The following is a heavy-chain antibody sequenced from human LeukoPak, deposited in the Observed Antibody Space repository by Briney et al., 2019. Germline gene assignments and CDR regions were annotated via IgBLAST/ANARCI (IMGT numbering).Heavy chain of an antibody. CDR3: ARGLAFGVAAAFDI. J-gene: IGHJ3*02. Sequence: TQTLSLTFSVYGESFSGYYWSWIRQPPGKGLEWVGEINHSGNTNYNPSLKSRVTISVDTSKNQFSLRLSSVTAADTAVYYCARGLAFGVAAAFDIWGQGTMVTVSS. D-gene: IGHD3-3*01. V-gene: IGHV4-34*01. CDR2: INHSGNT. CDR1: GESFSGYY.